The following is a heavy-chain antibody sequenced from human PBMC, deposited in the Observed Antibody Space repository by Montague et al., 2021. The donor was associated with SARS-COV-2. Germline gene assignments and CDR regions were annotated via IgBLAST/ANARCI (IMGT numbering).Heavy chain of an antibody. J-gene: IGHJ3*02. D-gene: IGHD3-10*01. CDR2: IYSGGST. V-gene: IGHV3-53*01. Sequence: SLRLSCAASGPTVSSNYMSWVRQAPGKGLEWVSVIYSGGSTYYADSVKGRFTISRDNSKNTLYLQMNSLRSEDTAVYYCARGGGRDAFDIWGQGTMVTVSS. CDR1: GPTVSSNY. CDR3: ARGGGRDAFDI.